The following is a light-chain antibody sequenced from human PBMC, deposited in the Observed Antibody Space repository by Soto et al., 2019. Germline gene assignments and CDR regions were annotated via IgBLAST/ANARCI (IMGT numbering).Light chain of an antibody. CDR2: DAS. V-gene: IGKV3-11*01. J-gene: IGKJ1*01. Sequence: EIVLTQSPATLSLSPGERATLSCRASQSVSSYLAWYQQKPGQAPRLLIYDASNRATGIPARFSGSGSGTDFTLTISSLAAEDFAVYYCQQRSNWRTFGQGTKVEIK. CDR1: QSVSSY. CDR3: QQRSNWRT.